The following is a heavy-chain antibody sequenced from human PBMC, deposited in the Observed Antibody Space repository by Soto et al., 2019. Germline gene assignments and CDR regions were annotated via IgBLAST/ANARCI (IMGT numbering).Heavy chain of an antibody. CDR2: MNPNSGNT. CDR1: GYTFSSYD. CDR3: ATVVAATSDAFDI. D-gene: IGHD2-15*01. V-gene: IGHV1-8*01. Sequence: GVSVKVSCKASGYTFSSYDINWVRQATGQGLEWMGWMNPNSGNTGYAQKFQGRVTMTRNTSISTAYMELSSLRSEDTAVYYCATVVAATSDAFDIWGQGTMVTVSS. J-gene: IGHJ3*02.